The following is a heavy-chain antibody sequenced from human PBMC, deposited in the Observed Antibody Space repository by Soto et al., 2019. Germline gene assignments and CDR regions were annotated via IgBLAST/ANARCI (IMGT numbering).Heavy chain of an antibody. CDR1: GGTFSSYA. J-gene: IGHJ5*02. Sequence: QVQLVQSGAEVKKPGSSVKVSCKASGGTFSSYAISWVRQAPGQGLEWMGGIIPIFGTANYAQKFQGRVTITADESTSTAYMELSSLRSEDTAVYYCARDHCSGGSCYSKGTWCDPWGQGTLVTVSS. D-gene: IGHD2-15*01. CDR3: ARDHCSGGSCYSKGTWCDP. V-gene: IGHV1-69*12. CDR2: IIPIFGTA.